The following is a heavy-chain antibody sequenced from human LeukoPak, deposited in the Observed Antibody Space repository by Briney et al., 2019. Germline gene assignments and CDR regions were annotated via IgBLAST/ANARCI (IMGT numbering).Heavy chain of an antibody. D-gene: IGHD3-22*01. CDR3: ARPTHYYDSSDYYFDAFDI. CDR2: INPNSGGT. CDR1: GYTFTGYY. V-gene: IGHV1-2*02. J-gene: IGHJ3*02. Sequence: ASVKVSCKASGYTFTGYYIHWVRQAPGQGLEWMGWINPNSGGTNYAQKFQGRVTMTRDTSTSTAYMELSRLRSDDTAVYYCARPTHYYDSSDYYFDAFDIWGQGTMVTVSS.